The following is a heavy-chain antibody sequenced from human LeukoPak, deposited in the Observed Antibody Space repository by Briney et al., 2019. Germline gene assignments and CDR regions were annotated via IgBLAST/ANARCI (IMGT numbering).Heavy chain of an antibody. CDR2: INSDGSST. J-gene: IGHJ4*02. Sequence: GSLRLSCAASGFTLSSYWMHWVRQAPGKGLMWVSRINSDGSSTNYADSVKGRFTISRDNAKNTLYLQMNSLRAEDTAVYYCARGSSSWYYFDYWGQGTLVTVSS. CDR3: ARGSSSWYYFDY. V-gene: IGHV3-74*01. CDR1: GFTLSSYW. D-gene: IGHD6-13*01.